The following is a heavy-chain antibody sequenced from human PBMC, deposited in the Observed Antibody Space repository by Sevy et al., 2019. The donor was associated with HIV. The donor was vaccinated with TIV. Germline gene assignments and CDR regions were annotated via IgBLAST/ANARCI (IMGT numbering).Heavy chain of an antibody. V-gene: IGHV3-66*01. CDR1: GFTVNSNY. D-gene: IGHD5-18*01. CDR2: IHSDDTT. CDR3: AGGKSGYGYALNY. J-gene: IGHJ4*02. Sequence: GGSLRLSCAASGFTVNSNYMTWVRQAPGKGLEGVSVIHSDDTTYHADSGKDRFTISRDNFKNTLYLHMSSLGAEDTAVYYCAGGKSGYGYALNYWGQGTLVTVSS.